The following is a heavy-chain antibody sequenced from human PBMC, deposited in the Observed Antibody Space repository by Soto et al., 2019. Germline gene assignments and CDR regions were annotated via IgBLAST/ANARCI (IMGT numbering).Heavy chain of an antibody. Sequence: QVQLVESGGGVVQPGRSLRLSCAASGFTFSSYGMHWVRQAPGKGLEWVAVISYDGSNKYYADSVKGRFTISRDNSKNPLYLQMNSLGAEDTAVYYCAKGGPQIVVVTVTDAFDIWGQGTMVTVSS. CDR1: GFTFSSYG. CDR2: ISYDGSNK. CDR3: AKGGPQIVVVTVTDAFDI. V-gene: IGHV3-30*18. D-gene: IGHD2-21*02. J-gene: IGHJ3*02.